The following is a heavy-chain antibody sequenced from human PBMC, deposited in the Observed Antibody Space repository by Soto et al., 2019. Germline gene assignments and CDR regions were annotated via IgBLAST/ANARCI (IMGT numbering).Heavy chain of an antibody. D-gene: IGHD4-17*01. CDR1: GYRFTGYG. J-gene: IGHJ6*02. CDR2: INPKSGAT. V-gene: IGHV1-2*02. CDR3: VYYCENSHYGGNASFQYGLDV. Sequence: QVQLVQSGAEVKKPGASLKVSCKASGYRFTGYGLHWVRQAPGQGLQWIGWINPKSGATDYAQKFQGRGTMTREMYTNTAYLGLSRLRSDDTADDTAVYYCENSHYGGNASFQYGLDVWGQGTTVTVSS.